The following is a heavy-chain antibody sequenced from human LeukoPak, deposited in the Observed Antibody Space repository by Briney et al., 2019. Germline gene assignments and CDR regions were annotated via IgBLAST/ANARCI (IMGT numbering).Heavy chain of an antibody. CDR1: GGSISSYY. CDR2: IYYSGST. Sequence: PSETLSLTCTVSGGSISSYYWSWIRQPPGKGLEWIGYIYYSGSTNYNPSLKSRVTISVDTSKNQFSLKLSSVTAADTAVYYCARRYGNYTLDAFDIWGQGTMVTVSS. D-gene: IGHD4-11*01. V-gene: IGHV4-59*08. CDR3: ARRYGNYTLDAFDI. J-gene: IGHJ3*02.